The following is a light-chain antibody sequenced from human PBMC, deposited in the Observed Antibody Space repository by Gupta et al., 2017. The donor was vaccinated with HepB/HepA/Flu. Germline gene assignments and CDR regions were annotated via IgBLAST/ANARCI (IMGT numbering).Light chain of an antibody. CDR2: STS. V-gene: IGKV1-39*01. CDR1: QSISRY. J-gene: IGKJ1*01. Sequence: DIQMTQSPSSLSASVGDRVIITCRASQSISRYLNWYQQKPGKAPKLLIYSTSNLQSGVPSRFTGSGSGTDFTLTINSRQPEDFATYSCQQRYSLPWTFGQGTKVDIK. CDR3: QQRYSLPWT.